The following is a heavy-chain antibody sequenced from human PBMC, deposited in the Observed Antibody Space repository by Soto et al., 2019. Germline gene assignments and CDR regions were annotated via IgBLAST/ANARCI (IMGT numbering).Heavy chain of an antibody. V-gene: IGHV3-15*07. D-gene: IGHD3-16*01. Sequence: TGGSLRLSCAASGLIFSNAWMNWVRQAPGKGLEWVGRIKSKTDGGTTDYTAPVKGRFTISRDDSKNTLYLQMNSLKTEDTAVYYGGAGYEWGSECTFFGMDVWGQGTMVTVSS. CDR1: GLIFSNAW. CDR2: IKSKTDGGTT. J-gene: IGHJ6*02. CDR3: GAGYEWGSECTFFGMDV.